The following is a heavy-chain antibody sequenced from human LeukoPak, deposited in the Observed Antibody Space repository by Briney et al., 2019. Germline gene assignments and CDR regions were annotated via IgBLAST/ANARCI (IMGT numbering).Heavy chain of an antibody. CDR1: GFTVSSNY. J-gene: IGHJ4*02. V-gene: IGHV3-53*04. CDR2: IYSGGST. CDR3: ARATGSYLLAVDY. D-gene: IGHD1-26*01. Sequence: PGGSLRLSCAASGFTVSSNYMSWVCQAPGKGLEWVSVIYSGGSTYYADSVKGRFTISRHNSKNTLYLQMNSLRAEDTAVYYCARATGSYLLAVDYWGQGTLVTVSS.